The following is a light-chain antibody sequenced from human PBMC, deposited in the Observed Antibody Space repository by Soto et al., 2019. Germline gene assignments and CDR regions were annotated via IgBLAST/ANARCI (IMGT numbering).Light chain of an antibody. Sequence: EIVMTQAPATLSASAPERATLSCSSSQSVSSNLAWYQQKPGQAPRLLIYGASTRATGIPARFSGSGSGTEFTLTISGLQSEDFATYYCQQYNNWPVTFGGGTKVDI. J-gene: IGKJ4*01. CDR3: QQYNNWPVT. V-gene: IGKV3-15*01. CDR1: QSVSSN. CDR2: GAS.